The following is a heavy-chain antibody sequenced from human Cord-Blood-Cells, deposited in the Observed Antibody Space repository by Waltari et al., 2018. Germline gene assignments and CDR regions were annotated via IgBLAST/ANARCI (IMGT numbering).Heavy chain of an antibody. CDR3: AGPARGAEDAFDI. J-gene: IGHJ3*02. CDR1: GGSLSRYY. D-gene: IGHD6-19*01. Sequence: QVQLQESGPGLVKPSETLSLPCPVSGGSLSRYYWGWIRQPPGKGLEWIGYIYYSGSTNYNPSLKSRVTISVDTSKNQFSLKLSSVTAADTAVYYCAGPARGAEDAFDIWGQGTMVTVSS. V-gene: IGHV4-59*01. CDR2: IYYSGST.